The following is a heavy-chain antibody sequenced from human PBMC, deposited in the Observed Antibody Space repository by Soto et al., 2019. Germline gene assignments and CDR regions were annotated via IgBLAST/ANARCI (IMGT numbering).Heavy chain of an antibody. J-gene: IGHJ6*02. CDR3: ARLSGNKHMLTLLDFFYHDGMAV. CDR2: INPSDSYV. D-gene: IGHD1-26*01. V-gene: IGHV5-10-1*01. Sequence: GESLKISCEGSGYSFPTYWVGWVRQVPGKGLEWMGRINPSDSYVSYNPSFEGHVTFSVDKSVNTAYLQWSSLEASDTARYYCARLSGNKHMLTLLDFFYHDGMAVWGQGTTVTVSS. CDR1: GYSFPTYW.